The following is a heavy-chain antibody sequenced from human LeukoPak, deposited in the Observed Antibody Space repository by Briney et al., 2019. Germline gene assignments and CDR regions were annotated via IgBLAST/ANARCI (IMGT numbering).Heavy chain of an antibody. J-gene: IGHJ4*02. V-gene: IGHV3-23*01. Sequence: GGSLRLSCAASGFTFSSYAMSWVRQAPGRGLEWISTISGGGDSTYYPDSVKGRFTISRDNSKNTLYLQMSSLRAEDTAVYYCAKGYTISSMLAFDYWGQGTLVTVSS. CDR1: GFTFSSYA. CDR2: ISGGGDST. D-gene: IGHD2/OR15-2a*01. CDR3: AKGYTISSMLAFDY.